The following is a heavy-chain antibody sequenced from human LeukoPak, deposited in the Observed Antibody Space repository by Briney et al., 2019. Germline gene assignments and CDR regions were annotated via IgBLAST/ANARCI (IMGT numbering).Heavy chain of an antibody. Sequence: ASVKVSCKASGYTFTSYDINWVRQATGQGLEWMGWMNPNSGNTGYAQKFQGRVTMTRNTSISTAYMELSSLRSEDTAVYYCARAYQPNLSNYYYYMDVWGKGTTVTVSS. CDR2: MNPNSGNT. CDR1: GYTFTSYD. D-gene: IGHD2-2*01. V-gene: IGHV1-8*01. J-gene: IGHJ6*03. CDR3: ARAYQPNLSNYYYYMDV.